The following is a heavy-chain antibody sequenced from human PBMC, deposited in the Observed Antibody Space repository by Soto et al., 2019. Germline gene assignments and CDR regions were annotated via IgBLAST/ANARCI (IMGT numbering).Heavy chain of an antibody. D-gene: IGHD1-1*01. CDR3: AKDAHWSLDF. CDR2: INENSGSL. CDR1: EYSFGEYA. Sequence: GRTLELSCAASEYSFGEYAISWVGQAPGKGLEWISSINENSGSLDYADSVKGRFTISRDNAKNSLYLQMNSLRIEDTALYYCAKDAHWSLDFWGQGT. V-gene: IGHV3-9*01. J-gene: IGHJ4*02.